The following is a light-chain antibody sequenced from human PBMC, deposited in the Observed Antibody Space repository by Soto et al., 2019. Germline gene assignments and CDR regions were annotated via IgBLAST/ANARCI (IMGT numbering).Light chain of an antibody. Sequence: QSVLTQPASVSGSPGQSITISCTGTSSDVGGYNYVSWYQQHPGKAPKLMIYEVSNRPSGVSNRFSGSKSGNTASLTISGLQTEDEADYYCSSYKGSTTYVFGTGTKGTVL. CDR3: SSYKGSTTYV. CDR1: SSDVGGYNY. CDR2: EVS. J-gene: IGLJ1*01. V-gene: IGLV2-14*01.